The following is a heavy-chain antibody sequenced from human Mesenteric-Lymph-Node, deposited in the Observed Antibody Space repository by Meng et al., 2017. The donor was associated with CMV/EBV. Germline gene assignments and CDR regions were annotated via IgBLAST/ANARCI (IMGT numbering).Heavy chain of an antibody. D-gene: IGHD3-3*01. J-gene: IGHJ5*02. CDR3: AKDGAPIFGVVVRRGWFDP. CDR2: INPNSGGT. V-gene: IGHV1-2*02. Sequence: ASVKVSCKASGYTFTDYYIHWVRQAPGQGLEWMGSINPNSGGTNYLLKFQGRVTMTRDTSMSTVHMEVRRLTSDDTAVYYCAKDGAPIFGVVVRRGWFDPWGQETLVTVSS. CDR1: GYTFTDYY.